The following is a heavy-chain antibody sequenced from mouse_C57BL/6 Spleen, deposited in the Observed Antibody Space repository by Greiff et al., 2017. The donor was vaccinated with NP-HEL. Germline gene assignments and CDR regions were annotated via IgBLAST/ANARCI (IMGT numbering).Heavy chain of an antibody. Sequence: EVKLQESGAELVRPGASVKLSCTASGFNIKDYYMHWVKQRPEQGLEWIGRIDPEDGDTEYAPKFQGKATMTADTSSNTAYLQLSSLTSEDTAVYYCTTWYPGYYAMDYWGQGTSVTVSS. V-gene: IGHV14-1*01. D-gene: IGHD1-1*02. CDR1: GFNIKDYY. J-gene: IGHJ4*01. CDR2: IDPEDGDT. CDR3: TTWYPGYYAMDY.